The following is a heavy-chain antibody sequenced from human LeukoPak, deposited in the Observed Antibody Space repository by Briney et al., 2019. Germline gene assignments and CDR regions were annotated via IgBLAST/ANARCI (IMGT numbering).Heavy chain of an antibody. V-gene: IGHV3-7*01. CDR2: IKQDGNEK. D-gene: IGHD1-26*01. CDR1: GFTFSTYW. Sequence: GGSRRLSCAASGFTFSTYWMSWVRQAPGKGLEWVANIKQDGNEKYYVDSVKGRFTISRDNAKNSLYLQMNSLRVEDTAVYYCASRIVGTPDYFDYWGQGTLVTVSS. CDR3: ASRIVGTPDYFDY. J-gene: IGHJ4*02.